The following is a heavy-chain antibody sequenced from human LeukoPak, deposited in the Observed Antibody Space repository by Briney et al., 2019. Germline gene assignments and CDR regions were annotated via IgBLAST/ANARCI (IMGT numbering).Heavy chain of an antibody. CDR1: GYSFTNYA. J-gene: IGHJ4*02. CDR2: IHPRTGNP. CDR3: ARALDSLGGLSLPDF. Sequence: ASVRVSCKASGYSFTNYAMNWVRQAPGQGLEFMGWIHPRTGNPAYAQGFSGRFVFSLDTSVTTTYLQISDLKAEDTAVYFCARALDSLGGLSLPDFWGQGTLVTVSS. V-gene: IGHV7-4-1*02. D-gene: IGHD3-16*01.